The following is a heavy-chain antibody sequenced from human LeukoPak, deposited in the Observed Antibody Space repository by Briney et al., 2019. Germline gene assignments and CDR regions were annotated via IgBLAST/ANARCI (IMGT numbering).Heavy chain of an antibody. CDR3: VRNSGTYRGYGLDV. CDR1: GFPFRDHA. Sequence: GGSLRLSCTASGFPFRDHAMSWVRQAPGKGLEWVGFIRTNPNGATVEYAASVKARFTFSRDDSKNIAYLEMNSLKTEDTAVYYCVRNSGTYRGYGLDVWGQGTTVTVSS. J-gene: IGHJ6*02. D-gene: IGHD1-26*01. CDR2: IRTNPNGATV. V-gene: IGHV3-49*04.